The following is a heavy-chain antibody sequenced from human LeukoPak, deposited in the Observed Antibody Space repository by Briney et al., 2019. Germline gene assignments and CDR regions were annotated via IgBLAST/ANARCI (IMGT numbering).Heavy chain of an antibody. CDR2: VSWNSGSI. V-gene: IGHV3-9*01. D-gene: IGHD3-10*01. Sequence: GGSLRLSCAASGFTFDDYGMHWVRQAPGKGLEWVSGVSWNSGSIGYADSVKGRFTISRDNVKNSLYLQMNSLRSEDTAVYYCARDYGWFDPWGQGTLVTVSS. CDR1: GFTFDDYG. CDR3: ARDYGWFDP. J-gene: IGHJ5*02.